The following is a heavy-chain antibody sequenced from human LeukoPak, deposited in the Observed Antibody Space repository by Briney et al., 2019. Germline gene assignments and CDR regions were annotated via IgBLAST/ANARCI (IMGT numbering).Heavy chain of an antibody. J-gene: IGHJ4*02. D-gene: IGHD5-12*01. V-gene: IGHV4-59*01. CDR2: IYYSGST. Sequence: SETLSLTCTVSGGSISSYYWSWIRQPPGKGLEWIGYIYYSGSTNYNPSLKSRVTISVDTSKNQFSLKLSSVTAADTAVYYCARRRGRGYDLPSKYYFDYWGQGTLVTVSS. CDR1: GGSISSYY. CDR3: ARRRGRGYDLPSKYYFDY.